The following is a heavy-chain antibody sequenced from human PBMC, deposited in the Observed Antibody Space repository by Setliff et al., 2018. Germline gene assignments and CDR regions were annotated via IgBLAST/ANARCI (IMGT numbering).Heavy chain of an antibody. D-gene: IGHD3-3*01. J-gene: IGHJ3*02. Sequence: PGESLTISCKGSGYSFTNYWIGWVRQMPGKGLEWMGIIYPGDSDTRYSPSFQGQVTISADKSISTAYLQWSSLKASDTAMYYCARQTIFGSDAFDIWGQGTRVTVSS. V-gene: IGHV5-51*01. CDR3: ARQTIFGSDAFDI. CDR2: IYPGDSDT. CDR1: GYSFTNYW.